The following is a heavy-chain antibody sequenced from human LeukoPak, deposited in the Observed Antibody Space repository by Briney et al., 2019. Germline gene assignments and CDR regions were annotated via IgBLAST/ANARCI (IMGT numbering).Heavy chain of an antibody. J-gene: IGHJ6*03. Sequence: GGSLRLSCAASGFTFSSYSMNWVRQAPGKGLEWVSSISSSSSYIYYADSVKGRFTISRDNAKNSLYLQMNSLRAEDTAVYYCARVPRAINCSGGSCSYYYYMDVWGKGTTVTVSS. CDR3: ARVPRAINCSGGSCSYYYYMDV. CDR1: GFTFSSYS. D-gene: IGHD2-15*01. CDR2: ISSSSSYI. V-gene: IGHV3-21*04.